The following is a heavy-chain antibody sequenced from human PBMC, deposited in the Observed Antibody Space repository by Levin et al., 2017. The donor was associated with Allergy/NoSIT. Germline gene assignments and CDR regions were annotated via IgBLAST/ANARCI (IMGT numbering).Heavy chain of an antibody. V-gene: IGHV4-34*01. D-gene: IGHD1-26*01. CDR1: GGSFSGYY. CDR2: INHSGST. CDR3: AREPGSYYVDNWFDP. Sequence: SETLSLTCAVYGGSFSGYYWSWIRQPPGKGLEWIGEINHSGSTNYNPSLKSRVTISVDTSKNQFSLKLSSVTAADTAVYYCAREPGSYYVDNWFDPWGQGTLVTVSS. J-gene: IGHJ5*02.